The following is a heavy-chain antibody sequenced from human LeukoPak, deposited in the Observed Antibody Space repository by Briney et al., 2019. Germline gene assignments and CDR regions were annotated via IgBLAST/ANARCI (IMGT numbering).Heavy chain of an antibody. CDR2: IGTASDT. Sequence: GGSLRLSCAASGFTFSSFDMHWVRQPTGQGLEWVSTIGTASDTYYPGSVEGRFTLSRDSAKNSLYLQMNSLTAGDTAVYYCARGPPRGKYYYMDGWGKGTTVTVSS. CDR3: ARGPPRGKYYYMDG. D-gene: IGHD1-1*01. V-gene: IGHV3-13*01. J-gene: IGHJ6*03. CDR1: GFTFSSFD.